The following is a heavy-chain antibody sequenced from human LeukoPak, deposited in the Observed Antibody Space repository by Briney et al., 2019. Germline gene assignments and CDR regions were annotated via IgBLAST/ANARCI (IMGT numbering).Heavy chain of an antibody. CDR1: GFTFDDYG. CDR3: ARDVYYYDSSGYPGLDAFDI. J-gene: IGHJ3*02. CDR2: INWNGGST. Sequence: GSLRLSCAASGFTFDDYGMSWVRQAPGKGLEWVSGINWNGGSTGYADSVKGRFTISRDNAKNSLYLQMNSLRAEDTAVYYCARDVYYYDSSGYPGLDAFDIWGQGTMVTVSS. D-gene: IGHD3-22*01. V-gene: IGHV3-20*04.